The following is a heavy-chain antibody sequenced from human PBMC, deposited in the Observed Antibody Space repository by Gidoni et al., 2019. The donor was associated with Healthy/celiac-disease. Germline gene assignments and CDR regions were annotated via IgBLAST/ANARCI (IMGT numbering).Heavy chain of an antibody. CDR1: GFTFSSYA. CDR3: AKGPIFGAGDYYYYGMDV. D-gene: IGHD3-3*01. V-gene: IGHV3-23*01. Sequence: EVQLLESGGGLVQPGGSLRLSCAASGFTFSSYAMSWVRQAPGKGLEWVSVISGSGGSTDYADSVKGRFTISRDNSKNTLYLQMNSLRAEDTAVYYCAKGPIFGAGDYYYYGMDVWGQGTTVTVSS. J-gene: IGHJ6*02. CDR2: ISGSGGST.